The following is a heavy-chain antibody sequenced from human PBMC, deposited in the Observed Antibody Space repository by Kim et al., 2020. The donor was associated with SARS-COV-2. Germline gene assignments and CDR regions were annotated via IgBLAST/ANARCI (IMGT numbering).Heavy chain of an antibody. J-gene: IGHJ3*02. CDR1: GGSFSSYY. CDR2: TDHSGGT. Sequence: SETLSLTCAAYGGSFSSYYWSWIRQPPGKGLEWIGETDHSGGTNYSPSLKSRVTISVDTSKNHFSLKLSSVTAADTAVYYCARADRLTIFSGGPGAFDIWGQGTMVTVSS. CDR3: ARADRLTIFSGGPGAFDI. D-gene: IGHD3-3*01. V-gene: IGHV4-34*01.